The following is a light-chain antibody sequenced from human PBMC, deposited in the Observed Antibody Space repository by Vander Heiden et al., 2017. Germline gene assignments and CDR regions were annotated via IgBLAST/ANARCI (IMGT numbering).Light chain of an antibody. Sequence: DIQMTQSPSSLSAPVGNRVTITCRASQSISTYFNWYQQKPGKAPKLLIYAASSLQSGVPSRFSGSGSGTDFTLTISSLQPEDFATYYCQQTFTTPWTFGQGTKVEIK. CDR1: QSISTY. CDR2: AAS. J-gene: IGKJ1*01. CDR3: QQTFTTPWT. V-gene: IGKV1-39*01.